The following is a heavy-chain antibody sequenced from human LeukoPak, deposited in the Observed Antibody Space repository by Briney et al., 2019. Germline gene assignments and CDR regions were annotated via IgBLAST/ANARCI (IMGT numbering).Heavy chain of an antibody. D-gene: IGHD2-2*01. CDR3: ARGPVGVVPAAIHYYYYYMDV. CDR1: GGTFSSYA. Sequence: SVKVSCKASGGTFSSYAISWVRQAPGQGLEWMGGIIPIFGTANYAQKFQGRVTITADESTSTAYMELSSLRSEDTAVYCCARGPVGVVPAAIHYYYYYMDVWGKGTTVTVSS. V-gene: IGHV1-69*13. J-gene: IGHJ6*03. CDR2: IIPIFGTA.